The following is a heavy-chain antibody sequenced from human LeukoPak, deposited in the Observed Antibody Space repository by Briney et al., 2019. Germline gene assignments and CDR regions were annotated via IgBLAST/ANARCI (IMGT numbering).Heavy chain of an antibody. CDR1: GYTFTSYG. V-gene: IGHV1-18*01. CDR3: ATAGSGGAHVNAFDI. D-gene: IGHD4/OR15-4a*01. Sequence: GASVNVSCKASGYTFTSYGITWVRQAPGQGLEWMGWISAYNGKKNYAQNFQDRVAMTTDTSTSTAYMELRTLRSDDTAVYYCATAGSGGAHVNAFDIWGQGTVVTVSS. J-gene: IGHJ3*02. CDR2: ISAYNGKK.